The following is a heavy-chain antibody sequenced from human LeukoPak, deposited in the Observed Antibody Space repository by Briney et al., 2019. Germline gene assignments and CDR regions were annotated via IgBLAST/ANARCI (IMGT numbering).Heavy chain of an antibody. CDR1: GGSIDSHL. D-gene: IGHD3-9*01. J-gene: IGHJ4*02. CDR2: VSARGIT. CDR3: ASSIGAHWFDF. V-gene: IGHV4-59*11. Sequence: PSETLSLTCNAYGGSIDSHLWNWIRQTPGEGLEWIGYVSARGITNYNPSLQSRVTMSVDTSKNQFSLKVRSVTTADTAVYFCASSIGAHWFDFWAQGTLVSVSS.